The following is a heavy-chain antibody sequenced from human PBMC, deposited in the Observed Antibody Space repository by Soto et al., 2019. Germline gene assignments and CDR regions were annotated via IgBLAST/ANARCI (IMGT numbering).Heavy chain of an antibody. CDR2: ISGGGDGT. Sequence: EVQLLESGGGLVQPGGSLRLSCAASGFTFINYAMTWVRQDPGKGLEWVSTISGGGDGTYYADSVKGHFTIARANSKNTLYLQMNRLRAADTAIYYGAKKGRGSLKAFGSGGGGNSDFELWGQGTMDTGYS. CDR3: AKKGRGSLKAFGSGGGGNSDFEL. CDR1: GFTFINYA. V-gene: IGHV3-23*01. D-gene: IGHD2-15*01. J-gene: IGHJ3*01.